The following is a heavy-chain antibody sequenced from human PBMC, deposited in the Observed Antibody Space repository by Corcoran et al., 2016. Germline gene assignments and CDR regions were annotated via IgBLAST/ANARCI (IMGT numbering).Heavy chain of an antibody. CDR1: GYTFTGYY. V-gene: IGHV1-2*02. J-gene: IGHJ4*02. CDR2: INPNSGGT. CDR3: ARFTLDCRGGSCYLWYFDY. D-gene: IGHD2-15*01. Sequence: QVQLVQSGAEVKKPGASVKVSCKASGYTFTGYYMHWVRQAPGQGLEWMGWINPNSGGTNYAQKCQGRVTMTRDTSISTAYMELSRLRSDDTGVYYCARFTLDCRGGSCYLWYFDYWGQGTLVTVSS.